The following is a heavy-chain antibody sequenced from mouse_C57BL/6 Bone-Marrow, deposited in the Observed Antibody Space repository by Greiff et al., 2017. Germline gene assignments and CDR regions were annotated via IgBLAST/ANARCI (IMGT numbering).Heavy chain of an antibody. D-gene: IGHD3-2*02. V-gene: IGHV1-82*01. J-gene: IGHJ2*01. CDR3: ASFSGSLYFDY. Sequence: QVQLQQSGPELVKPGASVKISCKASGYAFSSSWMNWVKQRPGKGLEWIGRIYPGDGDTNYNGKFKGKATLTADKSSSTAYMPLSSLTSEDSAVYFCASFSGSLYFDYWGQGTTLTVSS. CDR1: GYAFSSSW. CDR2: IYPGDGDT.